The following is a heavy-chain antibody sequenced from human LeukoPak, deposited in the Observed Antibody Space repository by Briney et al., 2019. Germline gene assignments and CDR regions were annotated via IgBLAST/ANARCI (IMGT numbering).Heavy chain of an antibody. J-gene: IGHJ4*02. CDR1: GFTFDDYA. V-gene: IGHV3-9*01. D-gene: IGHD5/OR15-5a*01. CDR2: ISWNSGTV. CDR3: AKDGNVDIVSTMYYFDS. Sequence: GGSLRLSCAASGFTFDDYAMHWVRQPPGNGLEWFSGISWNSGTVTYADSVKGRFTISRDNAKNSLYLQMNSLRAEDTALYYCAKDGNVDIVSTMYYFDSWGQGTLVTVSS.